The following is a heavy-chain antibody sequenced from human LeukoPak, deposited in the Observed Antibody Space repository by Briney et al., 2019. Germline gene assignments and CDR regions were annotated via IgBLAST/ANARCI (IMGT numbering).Heavy chain of an antibody. V-gene: IGHV3-7*01. D-gene: IGHD5-18*01. CDR1: GFTFSSYW. J-gene: IGHJ4*02. CDR2: IKQDGSEK. CDR3: ARSGYRRPFDY. Sequence: GGSLRLSCAASGFTFSSYWMSWVRQAPGKGLEWVANIKQDGSEKYYVGSVKGRFTISRDNAKNSLYLQMNSLRAEDTAVYYCARSGYRRPFDYWGQGTLVTVSS.